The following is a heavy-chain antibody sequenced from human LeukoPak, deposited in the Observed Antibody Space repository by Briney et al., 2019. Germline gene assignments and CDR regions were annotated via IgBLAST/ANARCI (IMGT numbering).Heavy chain of an antibody. V-gene: IGHV1-18*01. D-gene: IGHD1-26*01. Sequence: ASVMVSCKASGYSFTIYGINWVRQAPGQGLEWMGRISTYDGGTNYAQKFRDRVTMLRDTSTSTAYMELRSLRSDDTAVYYCARDQPRRGPGNHDYWGQGTLVTVSS. CDR2: ISTYDGGT. CDR3: ARDQPRRGPGNHDY. J-gene: IGHJ4*02. CDR1: GYSFTIYG.